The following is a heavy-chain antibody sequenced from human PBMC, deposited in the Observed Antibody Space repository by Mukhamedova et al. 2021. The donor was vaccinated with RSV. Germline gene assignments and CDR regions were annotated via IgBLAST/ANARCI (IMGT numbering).Heavy chain of an antibody. D-gene: IGHD3-22*01. CDR2: INWNGGSM. J-gene: IGHJ4*02. Sequence: GKGLEWVSGINWNGGSMGYADSVTGRFTISRDNAKNSLYLQMNSLRPEDTALYYCAKAFDSSGYYTEYYFDLWGQGTLVNVSS. CDR3: AKAFDSSGYYTEYYFDL. V-gene: IGHV3-9*01.